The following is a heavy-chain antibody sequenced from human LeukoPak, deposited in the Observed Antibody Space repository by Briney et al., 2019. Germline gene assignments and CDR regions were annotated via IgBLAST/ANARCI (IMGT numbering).Heavy chain of an antibody. CDR3: ARSPYGDYFGFTFDY. CDR1: GGSTSSGSYY. CDR2: IYSSGST. D-gene: IGHD4-17*01. V-gene: IGHV4-61*02. J-gene: IGHJ4*02. Sequence: SQTLSLTCTVSGGSTSSGSYYWSWIRQPAGKGLEWIGRIYSSGSTNYNPSLKSRVTISVDTSKNQFSLKLSSVTAADTAVYYCARSPYGDYFGFTFDYWGQGTLVTVSS.